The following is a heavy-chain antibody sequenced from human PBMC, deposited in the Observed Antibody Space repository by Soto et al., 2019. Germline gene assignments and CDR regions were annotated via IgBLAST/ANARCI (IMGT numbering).Heavy chain of an antibody. D-gene: IGHD2-2*01. J-gene: IGHJ6*02. CDR2: IIPISDTT. V-gene: IGHV1-69*01. Sequence: QVQLVQSGAEVKKPGSSVKVSCKASGGTFSSYAISWVRQAPGQGLEWMGGIIPISDTTNYAQKFQGRVPITADESTSTAYMELSSLRSEDTAVYNCARSQGSSTSLEIYYYYYYGMDVWGQGTTVTVSS. CDR1: GGTFSSYA. CDR3: ARSQGSSTSLEIYYYYYYGMDV.